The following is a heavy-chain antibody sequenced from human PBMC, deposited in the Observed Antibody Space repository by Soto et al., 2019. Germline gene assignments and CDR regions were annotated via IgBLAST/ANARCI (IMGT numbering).Heavy chain of an antibody. D-gene: IGHD3-3*01. CDR1: GYTFTSYG. J-gene: IGHJ6*02. V-gene: IGHV1-8*02. CDR2: MNPNSGNT. CDR3: ARNFWSGYYYTTPGMDV. Sequence: GASVKVSCKASGYTFTSYGISWVRQAPGQGLEWMGWMNPNSGNTGYAQKFQGRVTMTRNTSISTAYMELSSLRSEDTAVYYCARNFWSGYYYTTPGMDVWGQGTTVTSP.